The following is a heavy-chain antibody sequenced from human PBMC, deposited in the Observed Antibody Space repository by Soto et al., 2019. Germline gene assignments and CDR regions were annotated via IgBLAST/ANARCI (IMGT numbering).Heavy chain of an antibody. V-gene: IGHV5-51*01. CDR3: ARHLVGATSGNFDY. D-gene: IGHD1-26*01. Sequence: XSLKISCKGSGXSFTTYCIGWVRQMPGKGLEWMGIIYPYDSETRYSPSFQCQVTISADKSISAAYLQWSSMKASDTAMYYCARHLVGATSGNFDYWGQGTLGTVSS. CDR2: IYPYDSET. J-gene: IGHJ4*02. CDR1: GXSFTTYC.